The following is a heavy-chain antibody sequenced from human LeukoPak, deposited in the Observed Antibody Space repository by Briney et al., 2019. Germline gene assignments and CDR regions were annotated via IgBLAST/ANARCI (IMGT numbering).Heavy chain of an antibody. CDR2: INSDGSST. CDR1: GFTFSSYW. J-gene: IGHJ5*02. V-gene: IGHV3-74*01. D-gene: IGHD2-15*01. CDR3: AKDLCSGGSCYFPFSPFDP. Sequence: GGSLRLSCAASGFTFSSYWMHWVRQAPGKGLVWVSRINSDGSSTSYADSVKGRFTISRDNAKNTLYLQMNSLRAEDTGVYYCAKDLCSGGSCYFPFSPFDPWGQGTLVTVSS.